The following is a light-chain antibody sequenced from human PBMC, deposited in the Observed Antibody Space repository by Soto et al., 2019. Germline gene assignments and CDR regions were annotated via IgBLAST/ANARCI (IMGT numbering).Light chain of an antibody. Sequence: QLVLTQSPSASASLGASVKLTCTLSSGHSSYAVAWHQHHPEKGPRFLMKLDSDGSHTQGDGIPDRFSGSSSGAERYLTISRLQSEDEADYYCQTWSTGIRVFGGGTKVTVL. CDR1: SGHSSYA. CDR2: LDSDGSH. V-gene: IGLV4-69*01. CDR3: QTWSTGIRV. J-gene: IGLJ3*02.